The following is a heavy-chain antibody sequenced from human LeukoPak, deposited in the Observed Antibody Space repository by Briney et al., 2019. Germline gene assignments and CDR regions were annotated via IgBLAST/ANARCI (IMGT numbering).Heavy chain of an antibody. V-gene: IGHV4-34*01. CDR1: GGSFSGYY. D-gene: IGHD2-2*01. J-gene: IGHJ4*02. Sequence: PSETLSLTCAVYGGSFSGYYWSWIRQPPGKGLEWIGEINHSGSTNYNPSLKSRVTISVDTSKNQFSLKLSSVTAADTAVYYCARATSLPAASLFDYWGQGTLVTVSS. CDR2: INHSGST. CDR3: ARATSLPAASLFDY.